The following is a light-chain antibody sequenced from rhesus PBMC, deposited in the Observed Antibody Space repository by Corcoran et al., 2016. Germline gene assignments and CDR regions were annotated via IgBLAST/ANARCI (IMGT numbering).Light chain of an antibody. CDR2: SAS. Sequence: DIQMTQSPSSLSASVGDTVTITCRASQSFSSSLAWYQQKPWKAPKLLIYSASSLQSGVPSRFSGSKSGTDFTLTISNLQPEDIASYYCQQYYSYPFTFGPGTKLDIK. CDR1: QSFSSS. J-gene: IGKJ3*01. CDR3: QQYYSYPFT. V-gene: IGKV1-46*01.